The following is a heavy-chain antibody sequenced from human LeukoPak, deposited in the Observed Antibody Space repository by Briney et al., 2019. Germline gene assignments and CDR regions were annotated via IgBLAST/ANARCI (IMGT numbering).Heavy chain of an antibody. J-gene: IGHJ3*02. CDR1: GYSFTSYW. CDR3: ARRGLYGDYVAAFDI. CDR2: IYPGDSDT. D-gene: IGHD4-17*01. Sequence: RGGALKISWKGSGYSFTSYWIGWGRQVPGKGLEGMGIIYPGDSDTRYSPCCQGQVTISADKCISTAYLQWSSLEARDNARYYWARRGLYGDYVAAFDIWGQGTMVTVSS. V-gene: IGHV5-51*01.